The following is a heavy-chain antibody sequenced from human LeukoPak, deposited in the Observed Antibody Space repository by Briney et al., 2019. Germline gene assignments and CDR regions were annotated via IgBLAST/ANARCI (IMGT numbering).Heavy chain of an antibody. J-gene: IGHJ4*02. CDR1: GFTFSTFA. CDR3: ARAGTSYTYGYEY. D-gene: IGHD5-18*01. V-gene: IGHV3-30*04. Sequence: PGGSLRLSCTASGFTFSTFAMDWVRQAPGKGLEWVAAISYDGTRTFYAESMKGRFTISRDNAENTLFLQMNSLRVEDTAVYYCARAGTSYTYGYEYWGQGTLVTVSS. CDR2: ISYDGTRT.